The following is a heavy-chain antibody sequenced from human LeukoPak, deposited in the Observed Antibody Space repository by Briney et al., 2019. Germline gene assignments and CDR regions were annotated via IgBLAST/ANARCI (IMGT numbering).Heavy chain of an antibody. Sequence: SETLSLTCTVSGGSISSGDYYWSWIRQPPGKGLEWIGYIYYSGSTYYNPSLKSRVTISVDTSKNQFSLKLSSVTAADTAVYYCAGKLRITMVRGVYGPDYWGQGTLVTVSS. CDR1: GGSISSGDYY. V-gene: IGHV4-30-4*08. D-gene: IGHD3-10*01. CDR3: AGKLRITMVRGVYGPDY. CDR2: IYYSGST. J-gene: IGHJ4*02.